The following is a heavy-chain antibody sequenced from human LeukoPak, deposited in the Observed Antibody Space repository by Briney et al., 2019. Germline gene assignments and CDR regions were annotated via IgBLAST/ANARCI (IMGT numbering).Heavy chain of an antibody. V-gene: IGHV3-23*01. CDR1: GFTFSSYA. J-gene: IGHJ5*02. CDR3: AKGWVRGVTHNWFDP. D-gene: IGHD3-10*01. CDR2: ISGSGGST. Sequence: GGSLRLSCAASGFTFSSYAMSWVRQAPGKGLEWVSAISGSGGSTYYADSVKGRFTISRDNSKNTLYLQMNSLRAEDTAVYYCAKGWVRGVTHNWFDPWGQGTLVTVSS.